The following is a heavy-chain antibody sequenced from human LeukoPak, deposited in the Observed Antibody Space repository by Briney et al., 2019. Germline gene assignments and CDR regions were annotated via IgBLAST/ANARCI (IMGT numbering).Heavy chain of an antibody. CDR2: INSDGSST. CDR1: GLTFSSYW. Sequence: PGGSLRLSCAASGLTFSSYWMHWVRQAPGKGLVWVSRINSDGSSTSYADSVKGRFTISRDNAKNTLYLQMNSLRAEDTAVYYCARGDTAMDTYYYYGMDVWGQGTTVTVSS. D-gene: IGHD5-18*01. V-gene: IGHV3-74*01. CDR3: ARGDTAMDTYYYYGMDV. J-gene: IGHJ6*02.